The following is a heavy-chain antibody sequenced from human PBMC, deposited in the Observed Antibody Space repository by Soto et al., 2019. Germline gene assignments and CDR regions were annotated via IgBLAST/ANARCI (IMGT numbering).Heavy chain of an antibody. J-gene: IGHJ6*02. CDR1: GFTFSSYG. Sequence: GGSLRLSCAASGFTFSSYGMHWVRQAPGKGLEWVAVIWYDGSNKYYADSVKGRFTISRDNSKNTLYLQMNSLRAEDTAVYYCARGGTTGTPIFDYYGMDVWGQGTTVTVSS. D-gene: IGHD1-1*01. V-gene: IGHV3-33*01. CDR2: IWYDGSNK. CDR3: ARGGTTGTPIFDYYGMDV.